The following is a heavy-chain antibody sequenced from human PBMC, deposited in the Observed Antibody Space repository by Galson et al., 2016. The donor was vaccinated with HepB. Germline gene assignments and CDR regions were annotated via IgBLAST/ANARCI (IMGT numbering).Heavy chain of an antibody. J-gene: IGHJ6*02. V-gene: IGHV1-69*13. CDR2: IIPILTTT. CDR3: ARDNYYYGMDV. CDR1: GGTFSNYA. Sequence: SVKVSCKASGGTFSNYAVNWVRQAPGQGLDWMGGIIPILTTTNYAQKFQGRVTITADESTDTAYMELTSLRAEDTAVYYCARDNYYYGMDVWGQGTTVTVSS.